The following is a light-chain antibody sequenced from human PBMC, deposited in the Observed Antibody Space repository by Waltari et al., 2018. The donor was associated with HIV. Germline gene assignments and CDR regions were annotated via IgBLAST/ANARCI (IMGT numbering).Light chain of an antibody. V-gene: IGLV2-11*01. CDR3: CSYAGSYTLV. CDR1: SSDVGGYNY. CDR2: DVT. J-gene: IGLJ3*02. Sequence: QSALTQPRPVSGSPGQSVTISCTGTSSDVGGYNYVSWYQQHPAKAPKLMIYDVTKRPSGVPDRFSGSKSVNTASLTISGLEAEDEADYYCCSYAGSYTLVFGGGTKLTVL.